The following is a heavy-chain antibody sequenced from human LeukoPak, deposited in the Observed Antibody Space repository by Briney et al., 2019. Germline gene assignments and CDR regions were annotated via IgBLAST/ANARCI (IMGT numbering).Heavy chain of an antibody. Sequence: GGSLRLSCAASGFTFSSYSMTWVRQAPGKGLEWVSSISSSSSYIYYADSVKGRFTISRDNAKNSLYLQMNSLRAEDTAVYYCASGYDPFYYYYGMDVWGQGTTVTVSS. CDR3: ASGYDPFYYYYGMDV. CDR1: GFTFSSYS. J-gene: IGHJ6*02. CDR2: ISSSSSYI. V-gene: IGHV3-21*01. D-gene: IGHD5-12*01.